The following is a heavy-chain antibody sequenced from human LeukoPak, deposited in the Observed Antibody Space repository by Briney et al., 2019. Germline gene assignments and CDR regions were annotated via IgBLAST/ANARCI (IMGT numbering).Heavy chain of an antibody. CDR1: GYSFTSYN. CDR2: INPSGGST. V-gene: IGHV1-46*01. D-gene: IGHD3-22*01. Sequence: ASVKVSCKTSGYSFTSYNIHWVRQAPGQGLEWMGIINPSGGSTTYAQKFQGRLTMASDTSTSTVYMELSSLRSEDTAMYYCARSSAYYDGANIWGQGKMFTVSS. J-gene: IGHJ3*02. CDR3: ARSSAYYDGANI.